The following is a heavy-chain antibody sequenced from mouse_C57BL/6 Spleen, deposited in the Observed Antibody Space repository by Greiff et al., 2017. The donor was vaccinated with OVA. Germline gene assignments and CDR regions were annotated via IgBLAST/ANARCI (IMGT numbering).Heavy chain of an antibody. D-gene: IGHD2-2*01. Sequence: QVQLQQPGAELVMPGASVKLSCKASGYTFTSYWMHWVKQRPGQGLEWIGEIDPSDSSTNYTQKFKGQSTLTVDKSSSTAYMQLSSLTSEDSAVYYCARGDMVKGYFDVWGKGTTVTVAS. J-gene: IGHJ1*03. CDR2: IDPSDSST. CDR1: GYTFTSYW. CDR3: ARGDMVKGYFDV. V-gene: IGHV1-69*01.